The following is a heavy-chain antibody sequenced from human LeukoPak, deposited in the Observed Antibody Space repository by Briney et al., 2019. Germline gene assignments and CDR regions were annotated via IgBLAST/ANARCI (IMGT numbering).Heavy chain of an antibody. CDR2: INHSGST. CDR3: ARETSGYYGSRLDY. D-gene: IGHD3-10*01. Sequence: SETLSLTCAVYGGSFSGYYWSWIRQPPGKGLEWIGEINHSGSTNYNPSLKSRVTISVDTSKNQFSLKLSSVAAADTAVYYCARETSGYYGSRLDYWGQGTLVTVSS. V-gene: IGHV4-34*01. CDR1: GGSFSGYY. J-gene: IGHJ4*02.